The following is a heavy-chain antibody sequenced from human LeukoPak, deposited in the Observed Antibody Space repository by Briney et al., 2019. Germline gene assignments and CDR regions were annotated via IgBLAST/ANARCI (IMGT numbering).Heavy chain of an antibody. CDR3: AISTTVVTPVAFDI. Sequence: PSETLSLTCTVSGGSISSYYWSWIRQPPGKGLEYIGYIYYSGNTNYNPSLKSRVTISLDTSKKQFSLKLSSVTAADTAVYYCAISTTVVTPVAFDIWRQGTMVTVSS. CDR2: IYYSGNT. D-gene: IGHD4-23*01. V-gene: IGHV4-59*01. CDR1: GGSISSYY. J-gene: IGHJ3*02.